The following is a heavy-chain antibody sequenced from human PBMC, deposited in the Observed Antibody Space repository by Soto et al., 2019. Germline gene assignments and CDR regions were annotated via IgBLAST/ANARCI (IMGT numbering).Heavy chain of an antibody. V-gene: IGHV3-23*01. CDR1: GFTFSSYA. CDR2: ISGSGGST. J-gene: IGHJ4*02. CDR3: AKDLWSSGYYYAYFDY. Sequence: GGSLRLSCAASGFTFSSYAMSWVRQAPGKGLEWVSAISGSGGSTYYADSVKGRFTISRDNSKNTLYLQMNSLRAEDTAVYYCAKDLWSSGYYYAYFDYWGQGTLVPVSS. D-gene: IGHD3-22*01.